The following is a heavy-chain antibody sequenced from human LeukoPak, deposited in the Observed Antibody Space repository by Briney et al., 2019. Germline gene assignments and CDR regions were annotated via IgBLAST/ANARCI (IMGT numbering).Heavy chain of an antibody. CDR1: GGSFSGYY. Sequence: SETLSLTCAVYGGSFSGYYWSWIRQPPGKGLEWIGEINHSGSTYYNPSLKSRVTISVDTSKNQFSLKLTSVTAADTAVYYCARSSGWHYHYWGQGTLVTVSS. V-gene: IGHV4-34*09. J-gene: IGHJ4*02. CDR3: ARSSGWHYHY. D-gene: IGHD6-19*01. CDR2: INHSGST.